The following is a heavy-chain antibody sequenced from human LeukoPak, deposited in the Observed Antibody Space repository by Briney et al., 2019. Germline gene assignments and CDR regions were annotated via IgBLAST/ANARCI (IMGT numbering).Heavy chain of an antibody. CDR1: GFPFSSYA. CDR3: AKLDVYDILTGYYKGIEY. Sequence: HPGGSLRLSCAASGFPFSSYAMSWVRQAPGKGLEWVSAISGSGGSTFYADSVKGRFTISRDNSKNTLYLQMNSLRAEDTAVYYCAKLDVYDILTGYYKGIEYWGHGTLVTVSS. D-gene: IGHD3-9*01. CDR2: ISGSGGST. V-gene: IGHV3-23*01. J-gene: IGHJ4*01.